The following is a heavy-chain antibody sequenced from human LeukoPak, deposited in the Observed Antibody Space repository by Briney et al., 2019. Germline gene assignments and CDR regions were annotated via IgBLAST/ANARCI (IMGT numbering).Heavy chain of an antibody. J-gene: IGHJ6*02. CDR3: ARDNGVWVTIFGVVTPDYYYYGMDV. Sequence: ASVKVSCKASGYTFTSYGISWVRQAPGQGLEWMGWISAYNGKTNSAQKLQGRVTMTTDTSTSTAYMELRSLRSDDTAVYYCARDNGVWVTIFGVVTPDYYYYGMDVWGQGTTVTVSS. CDR1: GYTFTSYG. D-gene: IGHD3-3*01. V-gene: IGHV1-18*01. CDR2: ISAYNGKT.